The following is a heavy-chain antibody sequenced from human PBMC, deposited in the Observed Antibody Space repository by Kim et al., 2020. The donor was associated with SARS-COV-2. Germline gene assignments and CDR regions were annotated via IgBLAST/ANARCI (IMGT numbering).Heavy chain of an antibody. CDR2: GST. V-gene: IGHV4-59*01. CDR3: ARNNALDI. Sequence: GSTNYNPSLKSRVTISLDTSKNQFSLKLNSVTAADTAVYYCARNNALDIWGQGTMVTVSS. J-gene: IGHJ3*02.